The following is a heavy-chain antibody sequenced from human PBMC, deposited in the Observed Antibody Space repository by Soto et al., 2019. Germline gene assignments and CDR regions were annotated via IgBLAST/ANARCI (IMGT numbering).Heavy chain of an antibody. Sequence: EVQLVESGGGLVKPGGSLRLSCAASGFTFSSYSMNCVRQAPGKGLEWVSSISSSSSYIYYADSVKGRFTISRDNAKNSLYLQMNSLRAEDTAVYYCARDFSAYYYSSGHDYWGQGTLVTVSS. D-gene: IGHD3-22*01. CDR2: ISSSSSYI. CDR1: GFTFSSYS. V-gene: IGHV3-21*01. CDR3: ARDFSAYYYSSGHDY. J-gene: IGHJ4*02.